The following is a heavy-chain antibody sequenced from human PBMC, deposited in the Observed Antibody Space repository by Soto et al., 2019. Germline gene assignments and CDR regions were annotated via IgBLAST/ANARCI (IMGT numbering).Heavy chain of an antibody. V-gene: IGHV3-23*01. J-gene: IGHJ4*02. CDR3: AKNMVELGFDY. Sequence: EVQLLESGGGLVQPGGSLRLSCVASGFSFSTYAMSWVRQAPVKGLEWVSGISESGGSTDYADSVKGRFTISRDNSKNTLYLQMNSLRVEDTAVYYCAKNMVELGFDYWGQGTLATVSS. CDR1: GFSFSTYA. D-gene: IGHD1-7*01. CDR2: ISESGGST.